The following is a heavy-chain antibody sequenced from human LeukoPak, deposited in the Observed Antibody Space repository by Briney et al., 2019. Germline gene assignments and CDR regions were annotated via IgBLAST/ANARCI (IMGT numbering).Heavy chain of an antibody. J-gene: IGHJ3*02. CDR1: GFTFSSYS. Sequence: GGSLRLSCAASGFTFSSYSMNWVRQAPGKGLEWVSYISSSSSTIYYADSVKGRFTISRDNAKNSLYLQMNSLRAEDTAVYYCASAYEWDAFDIWGQGTMVTVSS. CDR3: ASAYEWDAFDI. V-gene: IGHV3-48*01. CDR2: ISSSSSTI. D-gene: IGHD3-16*01.